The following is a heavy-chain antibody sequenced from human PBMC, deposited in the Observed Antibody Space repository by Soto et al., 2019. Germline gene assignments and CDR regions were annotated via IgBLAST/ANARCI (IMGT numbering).Heavy chain of an antibody. Sequence: QLQLVESGGGVVQPGRSLRLSCTASGFTFTNYSMHWVRQAPGKGLEWVAVISYDGSNEYYADSVKGRFTIFRDNSKNTLYLQMNSLKTEDTAVYYWARGGADWGQGTLVTVSS. V-gene: IGHV3-30-3*01. J-gene: IGHJ4*02. CDR1: GFTFTNYS. CDR2: ISYDGSNE. CDR3: ARGGAD. D-gene: IGHD3-10*01.